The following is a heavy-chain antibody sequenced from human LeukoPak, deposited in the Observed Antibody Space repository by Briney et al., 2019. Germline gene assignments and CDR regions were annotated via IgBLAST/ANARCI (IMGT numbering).Heavy chain of an antibody. CDR3: ARGRATALWGYYYYGMDV. CDR1: GGSISSSNW. Sequence: SETLSLTCAVSGGSISSSNWWSWVRQPPGKGLEWIGEINHSGSTNYNPSLKSRVTISVDTSKNQFSLKLSSVTAADTAVYYCARGRATALWGYYYYGMDVWGQGTTVTVSS. J-gene: IGHJ6*02. CDR2: INHSGST. V-gene: IGHV4-4*02. D-gene: IGHD3-16*01.